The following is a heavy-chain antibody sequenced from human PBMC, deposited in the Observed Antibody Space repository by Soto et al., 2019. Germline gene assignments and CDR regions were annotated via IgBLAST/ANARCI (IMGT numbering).Heavy chain of an antibody. CDR3: ARLQAAAGDNDLTFDY. CDR2: IDPSDSYT. CDR1: GYSFTSYW. J-gene: IGHJ4*02. D-gene: IGHD6-13*01. Sequence: EVQLVQSGAEVKKPGESLRISCKGSGYSFTSYWISWVRQMPGKGLQWMGRIDPSDSYTNYSPSFQGHVTISADKSISTAYLEWRSLKSSDTAMYYCARLQAAAGDNDLTFDYWGQGTLVTVSS. V-gene: IGHV5-10-1*01.